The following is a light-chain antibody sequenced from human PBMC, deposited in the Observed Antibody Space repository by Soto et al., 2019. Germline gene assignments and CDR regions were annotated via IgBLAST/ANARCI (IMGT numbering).Light chain of an antibody. J-gene: IGKJ1*01. CDR1: QSVTSN. Sequence: EIVMTQSPVTLSVSPGERATLSCRASQSVTSNLAWYQQKPGQAPRLLIYGASTRATGIPARFSGSGSGREFTLTISNLQSEDFAIYYCQQFNDWPRTFGQGTKVEIK. CDR2: GAS. CDR3: QQFNDWPRT. V-gene: IGKV3-15*01.